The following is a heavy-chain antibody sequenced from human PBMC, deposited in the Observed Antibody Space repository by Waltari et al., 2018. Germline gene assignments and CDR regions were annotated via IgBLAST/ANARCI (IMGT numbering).Heavy chain of an antibody. Sequence: QVQLQESGPGLVKPSQTLSFTCTVSGGSIRSGGYYWSWIRQHPGKGLEWIGYIYYSGSTYYNPSLKSRVTISVDTSKNQFSLKLSSVTAADTAVYYCAGPNGDYDGDAFDIWGQGTMVTVSS. CDR3: AGPNGDYDGDAFDI. D-gene: IGHD4-17*01. J-gene: IGHJ3*02. V-gene: IGHV4-31*03. CDR1: GGSIRSGGYY. CDR2: IYYSGST.